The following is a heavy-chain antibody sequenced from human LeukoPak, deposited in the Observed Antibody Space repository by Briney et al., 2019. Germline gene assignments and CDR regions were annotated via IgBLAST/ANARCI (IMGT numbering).Heavy chain of an antibody. CDR2: ISSSSSYI. Sequence: PGGSLRLSCAASGFTFSSYSMNWVRQAPGKGLEWVSSISSSSSYIYYADSVKGRFTISRDNAKNSLYLQMNSLRAEDTAVYYCARDQDSGLRYGMDVWGQGTTVTVSS. V-gene: IGHV3-21*01. CDR3: ARDQDSGLRYGMDV. D-gene: IGHD1-26*01. J-gene: IGHJ6*02. CDR1: GFTFSSYS.